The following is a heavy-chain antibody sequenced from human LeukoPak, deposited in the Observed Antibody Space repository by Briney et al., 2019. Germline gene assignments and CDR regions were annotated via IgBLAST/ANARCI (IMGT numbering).Heavy chain of an antibody. J-gene: IGHJ5*02. Sequence: PGGSLRLSCAASGFTFSSYAMSWVRQAPGKGLEWVSAISGSGGSTYYADSVKGRFTISRDNSKNTLYLQMNSLRAEDTAVYYCAKDRGYDFWSGYYKYSRRLLNWFDPWGQGTLVTVSS. D-gene: IGHD3-3*01. CDR2: ISGSGGST. V-gene: IGHV3-23*01. CDR3: AKDRGYDFWSGYYKYSRRLLNWFDP. CDR1: GFTFSSYA.